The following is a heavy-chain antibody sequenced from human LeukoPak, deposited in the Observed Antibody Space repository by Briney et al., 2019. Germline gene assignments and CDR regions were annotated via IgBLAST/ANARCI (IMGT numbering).Heavy chain of an antibody. D-gene: IGHD2-2*01. CDR3: AREDACSSTSCYTNNWFDP. Sequence: SETLSLTCTVSGGSISSYYWSWIRQPPGKGLEWIGYIYYRGSTSHNPSLKSRVTISVDKSENQFSLKLSSVTAADTAVYYCAREDACSSTSCYTNNWFDPWGQGILVTVSS. CDR2: IYYRGST. CDR1: GGSISSYY. J-gene: IGHJ5*02. V-gene: IGHV4-59*01.